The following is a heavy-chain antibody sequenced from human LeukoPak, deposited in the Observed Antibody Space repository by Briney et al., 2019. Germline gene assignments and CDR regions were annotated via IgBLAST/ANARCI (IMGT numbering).Heavy chain of an antibody. CDR3: AKDLARWGGVTLRYFDY. CDR2: INLDGSEK. Sequence: GGSLRLSCTASGFIFSTSWMTWVRQAPGKGLEWVANINLDGSEKYYVDSVKGRFTISRDNSKNTLYLQMNSLRAEDTAVYYCAKDLARWGGVTLRYFDYWGQGTLVTVSS. D-gene: IGHD3-16*01. CDR1: GFIFSTSW. V-gene: IGHV3-7*01. J-gene: IGHJ4*02.